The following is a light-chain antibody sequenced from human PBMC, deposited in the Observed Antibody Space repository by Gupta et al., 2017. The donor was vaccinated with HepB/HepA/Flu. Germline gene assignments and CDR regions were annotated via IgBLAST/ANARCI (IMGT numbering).Light chain of an antibody. Sequence: DIQMTQSPSSLSASVGDRVSITCRASESISSYLNWYQQKPGRAPNLLIYAASTLQSGVPSRFSGSSSGTDFILTISRLQPEDFATYYCQQSHTTPWTFGQGTKVDIK. CDR2: AAS. J-gene: IGKJ1*01. CDR3: QQSHTTPWT. CDR1: ESISSY. V-gene: IGKV1-39*01.